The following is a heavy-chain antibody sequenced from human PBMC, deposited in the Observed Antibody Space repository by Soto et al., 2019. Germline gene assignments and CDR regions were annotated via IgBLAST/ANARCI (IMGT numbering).Heavy chain of an antibody. CDR1: GGSISSYY. V-gene: IGHV4-4*07. CDR2: IYTSGST. Sequence: ASETLSLTCTVSGGSISSYYWSWIRQPAGKGLEWIGRIYTSGSTNYNPSLKSRVTMSVDTSKNQFSLKLSSVTAADTAVYYCARGGYSSSSGQHYNWFDPWGQGTLVTVSS. J-gene: IGHJ5*02. CDR3: ARGGYSSSSGQHYNWFDP. D-gene: IGHD6-6*01.